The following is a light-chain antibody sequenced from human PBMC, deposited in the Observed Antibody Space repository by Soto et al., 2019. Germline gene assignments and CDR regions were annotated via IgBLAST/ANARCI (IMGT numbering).Light chain of an antibody. CDR1: QSVSLSY. Sequence: EIVLTQSPGTRSFSPVERATLSCRASQSVSLSYLAWYQQKPGQAPRLLIYGASCRATGIPDRFSGSGSGTDFSLTISRLEPEDFAVYYCQQYDSSPKTFGQGTKVDIK. V-gene: IGKV3-20*01. CDR3: QQYDSSPKT. CDR2: GAS. J-gene: IGKJ1*01.